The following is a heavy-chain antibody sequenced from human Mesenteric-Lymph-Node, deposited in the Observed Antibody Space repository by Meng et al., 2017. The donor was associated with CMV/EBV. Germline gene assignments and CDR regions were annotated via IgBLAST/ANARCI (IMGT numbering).Heavy chain of an antibody. CDR2: ISPHSGGI. D-gene: IGHD7-27*01. CDR1: EQTFSDYY. CDR3: AMAGTGEGSP. V-gene: IGHV1-2*02. Sequence: ASVKVSCKASEQTFSDYYVHWVRRAPGQGLEWMGWISPHSGGINLAQKFQGRVTMTRDTSTSTVYMELSSLRSEDTAVYYCAMAGTGEGSPWGQGTLVTV. J-gene: IGHJ5*02.